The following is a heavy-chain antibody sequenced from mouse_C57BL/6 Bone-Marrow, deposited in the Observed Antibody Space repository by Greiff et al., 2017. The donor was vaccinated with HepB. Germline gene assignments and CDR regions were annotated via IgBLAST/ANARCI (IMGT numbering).Heavy chain of an antibody. J-gene: IGHJ3*01. CDR2: INPYNGGT. V-gene: IGHV1-19*01. Sequence: VRLKESGPVLVKPGASVKMSCKASGYTFTDYYMNWVKQSHGKSLEWIGVINPYNGGTSYNQKFKGKATLTVDKSSSTAYMELNSLTSEDSAVYYCAPWFAYWGQGTLVTVSA. CDR3: APWFAY. CDR1: GYTFTDYY.